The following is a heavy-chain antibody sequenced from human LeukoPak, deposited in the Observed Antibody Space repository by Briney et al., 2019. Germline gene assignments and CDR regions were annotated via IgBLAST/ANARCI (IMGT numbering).Heavy chain of an antibody. Sequence: PGGSLRLSCAASGFTFSSYAMSWVRQAPGKGLEWVSAISGSGGSTYYADSVKGRFTISRDNSKNTLYLQMNSLRAEDTAVYYCAKAWDSYGYYYYYYMDVWGKGTTVTVSS. CDR1: GFTFSSYA. V-gene: IGHV3-23*01. J-gene: IGHJ6*03. CDR2: ISGSGGST. D-gene: IGHD5-18*01. CDR3: AKAWDSYGYYYYYYMDV.